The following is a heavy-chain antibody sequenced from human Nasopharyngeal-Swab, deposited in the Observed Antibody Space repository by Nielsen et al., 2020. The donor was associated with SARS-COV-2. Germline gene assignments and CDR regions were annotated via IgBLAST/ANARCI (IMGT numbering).Heavy chain of an antibody. CDR2: IRQDGNEK. Sequence: GGSLRLSCAASGFTFSSYWMHWVRQAPGKGLEWVANIRQDGNEKYYMDSVKGRFTITRDNAKNSLYLQMNSLRVEDTAVYYCASSTVGAFDYWGQGTLVTVSS. J-gene: IGHJ4*02. D-gene: IGHD1-26*01. V-gene: IGHV3-7*01. CDR3: ASSTVGAFDY. CDR1: GFTFSSYW.